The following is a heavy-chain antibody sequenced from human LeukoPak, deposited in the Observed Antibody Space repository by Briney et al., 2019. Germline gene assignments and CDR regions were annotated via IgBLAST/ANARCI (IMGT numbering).Heavy chain of an antibody. V-gene: IGHV1-8*01. CDR1: GYTFTNFD. Sequence: ASVKVSCKASGYTFTNFDINWVRQATGQGLEWMGWMNPNSGNAGNARKFQGRVTMTRNTSISTAYLELSSLRSDDTAVYYCARDDQLRLLGHTYNWFDPWGQGTLVTVSS. J-gene: IGHJ5*02. CDR3: ARDDQLRLLGHTYNWFDP. D-gene: IGHD4-17*01. CDR2: MNPNSGNA.